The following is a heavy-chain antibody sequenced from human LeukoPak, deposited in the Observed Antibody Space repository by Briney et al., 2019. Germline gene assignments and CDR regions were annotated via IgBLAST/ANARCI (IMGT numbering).Heavy chain of an antibody. Sequence: GGSLRLSCAASGFTFSSYEMNWVRQAPGKGLGWVSYISSSGSTIYYADSVKGRFTISRDNAKNSLYLQMPSLRAEDTAVYYCAREKQWLVLGDWGQGTLVTVSS. CDR3: AREKQWLVLGD. CDR2: ISSSGSTI. CDR1: GFTFSSYE. J-gene: IGHJ4*02. D-gene: IGHD6-19*01. V-gene: IGHV3-48*03.